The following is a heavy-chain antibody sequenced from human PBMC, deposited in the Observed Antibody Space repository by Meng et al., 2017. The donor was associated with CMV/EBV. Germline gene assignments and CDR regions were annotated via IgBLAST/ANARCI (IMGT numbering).Heavy chain of an antibody. Sequence: GESLKISCAASGFTFSSYSMNWVRQAPGKGLEWVSSISSSSSYIYYADSVKGRFTISRDNAKNSLYLQMNSLRAEDTAVYYCARAIFDGSSTSCWYDAFDIWGQGTMVTVSS. CDR3: ARAIFDGSSTSCWYDAFDI. CDR2: ISSSSSYI. D-gene: IGHD2-2*01. J-gene: IGHJ3*02. V-gene: IGHV3-21*01. CDR1: GFTFSSYS.